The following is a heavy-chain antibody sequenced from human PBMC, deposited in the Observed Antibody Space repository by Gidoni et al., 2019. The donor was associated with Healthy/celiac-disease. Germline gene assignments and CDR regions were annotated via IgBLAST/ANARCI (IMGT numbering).Heavy chain of an antibody. CDR2: ISYDGSNK. D-gene: IGHD5-18*01. CDR1: GFTFRSYA. J-gene: IGHJ3*02. V-gene: IGHV3-30-3*01. Sequence: QVQLVESGGGVAQPGRSLRLSCAASGFTFRSYAMHWVRQAPGKGLEWVAVISYDGSNKYYADSVKGRFTISRDNSKNTLYLQMNSLRAEDTAVYYCASDTAMPKPGDDAFDIWGQGTMVTVSS. CDR3: ASDTAMPKPGDDAFDI.